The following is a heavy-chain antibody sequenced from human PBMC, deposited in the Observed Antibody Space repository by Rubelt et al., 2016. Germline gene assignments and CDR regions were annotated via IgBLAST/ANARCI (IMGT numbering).Heavy chain of an antibody. V-gene: IGHV4-34*01. CDR3: ARSHSRYNYGALFEY. D-gene: IGHD5-18*01. Sequence: QVQLQQWGAGLLKPSETLSLTCAVYGGSFSGYYWSWIRQPPEKGLEWIGYIYDSGSSNYSPSLKSRITISLDTSKNQFSLGLTSVTAAVTVLYYCARSHSRYNYGALFEYWGLGTLVTVSS. J-gene: IGHJ4*02. CDR2: IYDSGSS. CDR1: GGSFSGYY.